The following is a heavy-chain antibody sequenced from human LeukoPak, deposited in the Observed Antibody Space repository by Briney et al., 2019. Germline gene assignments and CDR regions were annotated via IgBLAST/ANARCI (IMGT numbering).Heavy chain of an antibody. CDR2: TYSSGGT. CDR3: ARAKIAAAGTDAFDV. D-gene: IGHD6-13*01. J-gene: IGHJ3*01. Sequence: GGSLRLSCEVSGFSISNIYMSWLRQAPGKGLECVSVTYSSGGTYYADSVKGRFTISRDNARNTVYLQMNSLGAEDTAVYYCARAKIAAAGTDAFDVWGQGTLVTVSS. V-gene: IGHV3-66*01. CDR1: GFSISNIY.